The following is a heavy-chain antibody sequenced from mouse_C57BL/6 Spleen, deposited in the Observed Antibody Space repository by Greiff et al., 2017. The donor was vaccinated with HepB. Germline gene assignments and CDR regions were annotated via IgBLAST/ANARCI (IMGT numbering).Heavy chain of an antibody. V-gene: IGHV5-6*01. CDR3: ARQTTEAWFAY. CDR1: GFTFSSYG. CDR2: ISSGGSYT. Sequence: EVMLVESGGDLVKPGGSLKLSCAASGFTFSSYGMSWVRQTPDKRLEWVATISSGGSYTYYPDSVKGRFTISRDNAKNTLYLQMSSLKSEDTAMYYYARQTTEAWFAYWGQGTLVTVSA. J-gene: IGHJ3*01. D-gene: IGHD1-1*01.